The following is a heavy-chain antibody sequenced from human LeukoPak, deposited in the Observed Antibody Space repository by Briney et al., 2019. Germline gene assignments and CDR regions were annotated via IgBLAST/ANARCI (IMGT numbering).Heavy chain of an antibody. Sequence: GGSLRLSCAASGFTFSSYAMNWVRQAPGKGLEWVAVISGGGSNTYYADSVKGRFTISRDNSKNTLYLQMNSLRAEDTAVYYCPIVLEEWVRGVIMNGGMGVWDKGTT. CDR2: ISGGGSNT. CDR1: GFTFSSYA. D-gene: IGHD3-10*01. CDR3: PIVLEEWVRGVIMNGGMGV. V-gene: IGHV3-23*03. J-gene: IGHJ6*04.